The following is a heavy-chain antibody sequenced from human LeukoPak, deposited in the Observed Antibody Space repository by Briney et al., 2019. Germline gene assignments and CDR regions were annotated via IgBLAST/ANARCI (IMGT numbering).Heavy chain of an antibody. J-gene: IGHJ6*02. CDR2: ISSSSSYA. D-gene: IGHD4-17*01. Sequence: PGGSLRLSCAASGFTFSDYYMSWIRQAPGKGLEWVSYISSSSSYANYADSVKGRFTISRDNAKNSLYLQMNNLRAEDTAVYYCARDRVRVTTVFTWEVYHYGMDVWGQGTTVTVSS. V-gene: IGHV3-11*05. CDR3: ARDRVRVTTVFTWEVYHYGMDV. CDR1: GFTFSDYY.